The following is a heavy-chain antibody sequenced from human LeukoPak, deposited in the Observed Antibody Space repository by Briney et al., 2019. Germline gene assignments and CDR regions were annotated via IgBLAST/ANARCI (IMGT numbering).Heavy chain of an antibody. Sequence: PGGSLRLSCAASGFTFSSYEMNWVRQAPVKGLEWVSYISSSGSTIYYADSVKGRFTISRDNAKNSLYLQMNSLRAEDTAVYYCARDQGYSYGDDLFDYWGQGTLVTVSS. J-gene: IGHJ4*02. CDR3: ARDQGYSYGDDLFDY. CDR1: GFTFSSYE. D-gene: IGHD5-18*01. CDR2: ISSSGSTI. V-gene: IGHV3-48*03.